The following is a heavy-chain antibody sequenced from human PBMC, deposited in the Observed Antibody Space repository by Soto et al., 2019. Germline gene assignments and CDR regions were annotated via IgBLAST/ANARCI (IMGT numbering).Heavy chain of an antibody. CDR2: ISGSGGST. Sequence: GGSLRLSCAASGFTFSSYAMSWVRQAPGKGLEWVSAISGSGGSTYYADSVKGRFTISRDNSKNTLYLQMNSLRAEDTAVYYCAKDQSFTMVRGVIIPTYFDYWGQGTLVTVSS. J-gene: IGHJ4*02. CDR3: AKDQSFTMVRGVIIPTYFDY. V-gene: IGHV3-23*01. CDR1: GFTFSSYA. D-gene: IGHD3-10*01.